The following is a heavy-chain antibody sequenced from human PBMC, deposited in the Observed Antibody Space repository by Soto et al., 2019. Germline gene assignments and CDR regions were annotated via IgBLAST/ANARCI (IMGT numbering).Heavy chain of an antibody. CDR3: ARSPGGYYID. CDR2: INTDGSST. D-gene: IGHD3-9*01. V-gene: IGHV3-74*01. CDR1: GFSFSSYW. J-gene: IGHJ3*01. Sequence: GGSLRLSCADSGFSFSSYWMHWVRQGPGKGLVWVSRINTDGSSTNYADSVKGRFTISRDNAKNTVYLQMNSLRAEDTAVYYCARSPGGYYIDWGQGTMVNVSS.